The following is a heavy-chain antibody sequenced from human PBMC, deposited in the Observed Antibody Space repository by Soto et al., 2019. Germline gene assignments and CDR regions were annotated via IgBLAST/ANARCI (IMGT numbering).Heavy chain of an antibody. CDR3: ARRTATGGSYFDY. CDR1: CGSISSSSYY. Sequence: SETLSLTCTVSCGSISSSSYYWGWIRQPPGKGLEWIGSIYYSGSTYYNPSLKSRVTISVDTSKNQFSLKLSSVTAADTAVYYCARRTATGGSYFDYWGQGTLVTVS. V-gene: IGHV4-39*01. CDR2: IYYSGST. J-gene: IGHJ4*02. D-gene: IGHD1-26*01.